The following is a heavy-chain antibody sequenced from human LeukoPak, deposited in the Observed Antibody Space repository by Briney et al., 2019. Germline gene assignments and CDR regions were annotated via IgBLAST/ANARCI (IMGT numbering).Heavy chain of an antibody. J-gene: IGHJ6*02. V-gene: IGHV4-59*01. Sequence: SETLSLTCTVSGGSISSYYWSWIRQSPGKGLEWIGYMHYSGNTKHNSSLKSRVTISLDTSKNQFSLRLSSVTAADTAVYYCASLIRQGHYAMDVWGQGTMVTVSS. CDR2: MHYSGNT. CDR3: ASLIRQGHYAMDV. CDR1: GGSISSYY.